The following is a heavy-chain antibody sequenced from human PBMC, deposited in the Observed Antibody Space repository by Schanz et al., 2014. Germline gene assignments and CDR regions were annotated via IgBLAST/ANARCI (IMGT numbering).Heavy chain of an antibody. CDR2: INSVGSNT. CDR3: ARDHTTESYYSAGPPIDY. CDR1: GFTFSSHW. Sequence: EVQVVESGGGWVQPGGSLRLSCAASGFTFSSHWMHWVRQDPGKGLVWVARINSVGSNTDYADSVTGRFTISRDNSKNTLFLQMNSLRAEDTAVYYCARDHTTESYYSAGPPIDYWGQGTLLTVSS. J-gene: IGHJ4*02. D-gene: IGHD1-26*01. V-gene: IGHV3-74*01.